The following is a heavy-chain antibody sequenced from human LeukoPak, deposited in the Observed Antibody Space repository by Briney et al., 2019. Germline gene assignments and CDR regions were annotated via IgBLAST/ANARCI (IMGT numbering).Heavy chain of an antibody. D-gene: IGHD2-15*01. CDR2: INPNSGGT. CDR3: AREGNGLLSKDLDY. Sequence: ASVKVSCKASGYTFTGYYMHWVRQAPGQGLEWMGWINPNSGGTKYAEKFQGRVTMTTDASSSTVYMELSRLTSDDTAIYYCAREGNGLLSKDLDYWGQGTLVTVSS. J-gene: IGHJ4*02. CDR1: GYTFTGYY. V-gene: IGHV1-2*02.